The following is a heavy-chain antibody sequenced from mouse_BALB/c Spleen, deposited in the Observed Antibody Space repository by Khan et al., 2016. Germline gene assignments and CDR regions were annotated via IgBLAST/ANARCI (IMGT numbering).Heavy chain of an antibody. Sequence: EVQLQESGPGLVKPSQSLSLTCTVTGYSITSDYAWNWIRQFPGNKLEWMGYISYSGSTSYTHSLKSRISITRDTSKHQFFLQLNSVTTADTATYYCAIGHYEYYFDYWGQGTTLTVSS. CDR2: ISYSGST. J-gene: IGHJ2*01. V-gene: IGHV3-2*02. CDR3: AIGHYEYYFDY. CDR1: GYSITSDYA. D-gene: IGHD2-4*01.